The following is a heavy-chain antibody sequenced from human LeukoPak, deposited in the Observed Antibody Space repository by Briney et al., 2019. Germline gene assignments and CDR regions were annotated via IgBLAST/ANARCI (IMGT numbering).Heavy chain of an antibody. CDR2: IIPIFGTA. D-gene: IGHD5-18*01. V-gene: IGHV1-69*13. CDR1: GGTFTSYA. CDR3: ARDRGYSYGDTDY. J-gene: IGHJ4*02. Sequence: ASVKVSCKASGGTFTSYAISWVRQAPGQGLEWMGGIIPIFGTANYAQKFQGRVTVTADESTSTAYMELSSLRSEDTAVYYCARDRGYSYGDTDYWGQGTLVTVSS.